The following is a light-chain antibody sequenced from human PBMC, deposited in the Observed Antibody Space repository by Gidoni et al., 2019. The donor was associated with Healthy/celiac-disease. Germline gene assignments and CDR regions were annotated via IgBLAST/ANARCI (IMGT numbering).Light chain of an antibody. J-gene: IGKJ4*01. CDR1: QSVSSSY. Sequence: EIVLTQSPGTLSFSPGERATLSCRASQSVSSSYLAWYQQKPGQAPRLLIYGASSMATGIPDRFSGSGSGTDFTLTISRLEPEDFAVYYCQQYGSSPLTFGGGTKVEIK. CDR3: QQYGSSPLT. CDR2: GAS. V-gene: IGKV3-20*01.